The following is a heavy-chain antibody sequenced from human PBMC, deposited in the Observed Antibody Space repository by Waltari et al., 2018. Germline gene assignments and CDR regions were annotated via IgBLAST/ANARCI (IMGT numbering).Heavy chain of an antibody. CDR1: GFTFSSYE. D-gene: IGHD3-3*01. J-gene: IGHJ4*02. CDR2: ISSSCSTI. CDR3: AVILGGLGY. V-gene: IGHV3-48*03. Sequence: EVQLVGSGGGLVEPGGSLRLSCAASGFTFSSYELKWVGQAPGEGLEWVSHISSSCSTIYYADSVKGRFTISRDNVKNSRYLQMNRLRAEDTAVYYCAVILGGLGYWGQGTLVTVSS.